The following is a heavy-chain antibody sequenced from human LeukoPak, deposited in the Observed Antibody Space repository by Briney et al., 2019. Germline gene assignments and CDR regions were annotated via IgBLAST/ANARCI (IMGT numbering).Heavy chain of an antibody. CDR3: TRIDYGFDAFDI. Sequence: GGSLRLSCAASGFTFDDYGMSWVRQAPGKGLEWVSGINWNGGSTGYADSVKGRFTISRDNAKNSLYLQMNSLRAEDTALYYCTRIDYGFDAFDISGQGTMVTVSS. D-gene: IGHD4-17*01. J-gene: IGHJ3*02. V-gene: IGHV3-20*04. CDR2: INWNGGST. CDR1: GFTFDDYG.